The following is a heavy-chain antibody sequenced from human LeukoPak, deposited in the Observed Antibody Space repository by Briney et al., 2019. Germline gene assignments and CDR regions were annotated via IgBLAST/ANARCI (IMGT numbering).Heavy chain of an antibody. CDR1: GGSISSYY. CDR3: ARNGGNSDFDY. Sequence: SETLSLTCTVSGGSISSYYWSWIRQPPGKGLEWIGYIYYSGSTNYNPSLKSRVTISVDTSKNQFSLKLSSVTAADTAVYYCARNGGNSDFDYWGQGTLVTVSS. CDR2: IYYSGST. J-gene: IGHJ4*02. D-gene: IGHD4-23*01. V-gene: IGHV4-59*12.